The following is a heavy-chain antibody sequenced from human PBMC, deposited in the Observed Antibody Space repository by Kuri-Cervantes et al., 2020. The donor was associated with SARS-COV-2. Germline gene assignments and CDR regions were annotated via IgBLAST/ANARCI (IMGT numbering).Heavy chain of an antibody. D-gene: IGHD3-3*01. CDR3: AKGPYYDFWSGYYTTGLFDYYGMDV. V-gene: IGHV3-23*01. CDR2: ISGSGGST. CDR1: GFTFSSYA. J-gene: IGHJ6*02. Sequence: GESLKISCAASGFTFSSYAMSWVRQAPGKGLEWVSAISGSGGSTYYADSVKGRFTISRDNSKNTLYLQMNNLRAEDTAVYYCAKGPYYDFWSGYYTTGLFDYYGMDVWGQGTTVTVSS.